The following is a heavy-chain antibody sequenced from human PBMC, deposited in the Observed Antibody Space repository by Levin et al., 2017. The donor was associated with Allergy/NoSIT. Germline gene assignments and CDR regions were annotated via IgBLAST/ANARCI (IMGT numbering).Heavy chain of an antibody. V-gene: IGHV3-23*01. CDR3: AKVRGVIIMKGWFDP. CDR2: ISGSGGST. Sequence: PGGSLRLSCAASGFTFSSYAMSWVRQAPGKGLEWVSAISGSGGSTYYADSVKGRFTISRDNSKNTLYLQMNSLRAEDTAVYYCAKVRGVIIMKGWFDPWGQGTLVTVSS. J-gene: IGHJ5*02. CDR1: GFTFSSYA. D-gene: IGHD3-10*01.